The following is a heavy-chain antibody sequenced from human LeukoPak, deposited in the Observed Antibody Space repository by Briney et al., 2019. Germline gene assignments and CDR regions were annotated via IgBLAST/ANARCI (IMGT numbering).Heavy chain of an antibody. V-gene: IGHV4-61*02. J-gene: IGHJ6*03. CDR2: IYTSGST. Sequence: SETLSLTCTVSGGSLSSGSFYWSWIRQPAGKGLEWIGRIYTSGSTNYNPSLESRATISVDKSKNQFSLKLNSVTAADTAVYYCARAYYYYYMDVWGKGTTVSVSS. CDR1: GGSLSSGSFY. CDR3: ARAYYYYYMDV.